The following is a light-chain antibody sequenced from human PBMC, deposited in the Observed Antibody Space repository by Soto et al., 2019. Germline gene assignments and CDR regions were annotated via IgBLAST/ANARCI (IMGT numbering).Light chain of an antibody. CDR2: DNN. J-gene: IGLJ3*02. Sequence: QSVLTQPPSVSAAPGQKVTISCSGSRSNIGNNYVSWYQQLPGTAPKLLIYDNNKRPSGIPDRFSGSKSGTSATLGITGLQTGDEADYYCGTWDSSLGAGVFGGGTQLTV. V-gene: IGLV1-51*01. CDR3: GTWDSSLGAGV. CDR1: RSNIGNNY.